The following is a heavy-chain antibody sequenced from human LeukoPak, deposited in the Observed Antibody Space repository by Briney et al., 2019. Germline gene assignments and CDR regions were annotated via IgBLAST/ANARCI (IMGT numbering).Heavy chain of an antibody. CDR3: ARAIVATTNRAFDI. J-gene: IGHJ3*02. V-gene: IGHV1-18*01. CDR1: GYTFTNYG. D-gene: IGHD5-12*01. CDR2: ISTYNDNT. Sequence: GASVKVSCKASGYTFTNYGISWVRQAPGQGLEWMGWISTYNDNTNYAQKLQGKITMTTDTSTSTAYMELRSLRSDDTAVYYCARAIVATTNRAFDIWGQGTMVTVSS.